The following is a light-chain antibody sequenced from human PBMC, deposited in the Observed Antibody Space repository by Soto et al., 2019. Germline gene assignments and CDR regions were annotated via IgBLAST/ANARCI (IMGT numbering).Light chain of an antibody. CDR2: DAS. V-gene: IGKV1-33*01. CDR3: QQYDSGFT. CDR1: QDIGKS. J-gene: IGKJ5*01. Sequence: DIQMTQSAASLSASVGHRITINCQASQDIGKSLNWYQQKPGKAPKLLIFDASYLETGVSSRFSGSGSQTRFTFTIGSLQPEDFATYYCQQYDSGFTFGQGTRLEIK.